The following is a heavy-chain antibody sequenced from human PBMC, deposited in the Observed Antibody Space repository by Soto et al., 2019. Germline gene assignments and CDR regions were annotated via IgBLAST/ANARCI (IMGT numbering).Heavy chain of an antibody. D-gene: IGHD2-21*01. CDR2: IYYSGST. J-gene: IGHJ6*02. CDR3: AASCVGCGGFNYYGMDV. V-gene: IGHV4-31*03. Sequence: QVQLQESGPGLVKPSQTLSLTCTVSGGSISSGGYYWSWIRQHPGKGLEWIGYIYYSGSTYYNPSLESRVTISVDMSKNQFSLKLSSVTAADTAVYYCAASCVGCGGFNYYGMDVWGQGTTVTVSS. CDR1: GGSISSGGYY.